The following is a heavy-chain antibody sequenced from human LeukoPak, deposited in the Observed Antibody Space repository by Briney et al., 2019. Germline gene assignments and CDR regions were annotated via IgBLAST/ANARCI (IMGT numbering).Heavy chain of an antibody. Sequence: ASVKVSCKASGYTFTSYYMHWVRQAPGQGLEWMGIINPSGGSTSYAQKFQGRVTMTRDTSISTAYMELSRLRSDDTAVYYCARDVFREQLAFDPWGQGTLVTVSS. CDR2: INPSGGST. D-gene: IGHD6-6*01. CDR1: GYTFTSYY. CDR3: ARDVFREQLAFDP. J-gene: IGHJ5*02. V-gene: IGHV1-46*01.